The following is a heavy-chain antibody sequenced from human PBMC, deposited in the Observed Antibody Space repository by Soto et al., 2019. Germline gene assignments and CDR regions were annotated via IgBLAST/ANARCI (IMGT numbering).Heavy chain of an antibody. CDR1: GFNLKSYA. Sequence: GGSLRLSCVDSGFNLKSYAMAWVRQAPGKGLDWVSSLTVTGGSTYYADSVRGRFTISRDNSRNTLYLQMDRLRVDDTAVYYCAKARMNHNTGQDPFDIWGQGTMVTVSS. CDR3: AKARMNHNTGQDPFDI. CDR2: LTVTGGST. J-gene: IGHJ3*02. D-gene: IGHD2-8*02. V-gene: IGHV3-23*01.